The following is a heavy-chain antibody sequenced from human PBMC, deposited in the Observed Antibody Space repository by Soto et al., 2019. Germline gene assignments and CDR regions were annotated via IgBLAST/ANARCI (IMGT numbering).Heavy chain of an antibody. CDR2: MSYSGST. V-gene: IGHV4-39*01. J-gene: IGHJ4*02. CDR1: GDSISSSSYY. CDR3: ARRYSSGWYFDY. D-gene: IGHD6-19*01. Sequence: QLQLQESGPGLVKPSETLSLTCTVSGDSISSSSYYWGWIRQPPGKGLEWIGSMSYSGSTYYNPSLKSRVTISVDTSQNQFSLRLGTVTAADTAVYYCARRYSSGWYFDYWGQGTLVTVSS.